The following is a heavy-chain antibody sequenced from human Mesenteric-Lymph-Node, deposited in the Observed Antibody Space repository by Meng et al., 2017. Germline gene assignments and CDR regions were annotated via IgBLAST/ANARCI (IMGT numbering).Heavy chain of an antibody. CDR2: IYTDYSR. V-gene: IGHV3-74*01. CDR1: GFTFSSYW. D-gene: IGHD5-18*01. J-gene: IGHJ4*02. CDR3: AAAMGSF. Sequence: EVHVVESGGGLVPRGVSLRLSSAASGFTFSSYWSQWVRQAPGKGLVWVSRIYTDYSRLYADSVKGRFTISRDNAKNTLYLQMNSHKAEDTAVYYCAAAMGSFWGQGTLVTVSS.